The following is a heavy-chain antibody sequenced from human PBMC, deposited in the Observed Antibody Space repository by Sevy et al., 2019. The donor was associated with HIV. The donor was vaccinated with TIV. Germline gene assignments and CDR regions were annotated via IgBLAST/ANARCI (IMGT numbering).Heavy chain of an antibody. D-gene: IGHD3-22*01. J-gene: IGHJ4*02. Sequence: WGSLRLSCAASGFTFSNYAMNWVRQAPGKGLEWVSGISGSGGSGDKTNYADSVKGRFTISRDDSKNSLYLQLNSLSAEETAIYYCARKYDSSGYFDYWGQGTLVTVSS. CDR1: GFTFSNYA. V-gene: IGHV3-23*01. CDR2: ISGSGGSGDKT. CDR3: ARKYDSSGYFDY.